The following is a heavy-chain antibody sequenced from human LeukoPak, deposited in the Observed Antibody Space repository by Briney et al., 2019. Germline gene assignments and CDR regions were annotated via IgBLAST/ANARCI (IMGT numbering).Heavy chain of an antibody. CDR3: AKGSSSGWSGDYFDY. D-gene: IGHD6-19*01. Sequence: PGGSLRLSCAASGSTFSSYAMSWVRQAPGKGLEWVSTISGSGGSTYYADSVKGRFTISRDNSKNTLSLQMSSLRVEDTAVYYCAKGSSSGWSGDYFDYWGQGTLVTVSS. V-gene: IGHV3-23*01. J-gene: IGHJ4*02. CDR1: GSTFSSYA. CDR2: ISGSGGST.